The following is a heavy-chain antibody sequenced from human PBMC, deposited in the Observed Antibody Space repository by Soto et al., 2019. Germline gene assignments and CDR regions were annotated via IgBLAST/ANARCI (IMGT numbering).Heavy chain of an antibody. Sequence: SETLSLTCTVSGGSISGYYWSWIRQPPGKGLEWIGYIYHSGTTYYNPSLKSRVTISVDRSKNQFSLKLSSVTAADTAVYYCARAHDGDYGYGMDVWGQGTTVTVSS. J-gene: IGHJ6*02. D-gene: IGHD4-17*01. CDR1: GGSISGYY. CDR2: IYHSGTT. CDR3: ARAHDGDYGYGMDV. V-gene: IGHV4-59*12.